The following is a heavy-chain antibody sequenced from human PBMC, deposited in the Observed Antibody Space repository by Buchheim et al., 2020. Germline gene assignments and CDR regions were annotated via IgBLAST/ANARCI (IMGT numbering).Heavy chain of an antibody. CDR3: AARSDY. CDR2: ISGSGGST. Sequence: EVQLLESGGGLVQPGGSLRLSCAASGFTFSNYAMRWVHQAPGKGLEWVSEISGSGGSTYYADSVKGRFTISRDNSKNTLHLQMSSRRAEDTAIYYCAARSDYWGQGTL. CDR1: GFTFSNYA. J-gene: IGHJ4*02. V-gene: IGHV3-23*01.